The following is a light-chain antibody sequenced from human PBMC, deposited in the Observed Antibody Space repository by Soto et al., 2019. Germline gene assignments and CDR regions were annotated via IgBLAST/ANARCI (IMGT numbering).Light chain of an antibody. V-gene: IGKV3-11*01. CDR3: QQRSIWPLT. CDR1: QSVSNN. J-gene: IGKJ4*01. Sequence: EIVMTQSPATLSVSPGERATLSCRASQSVSNNLARYQQKPGQAPRLLIYDASNRATGIPARFSGSGSGTDFTLTISSLEPEDSAVYYCQQRSIWPLTFGGGTKVDI. CDR2: DAS.